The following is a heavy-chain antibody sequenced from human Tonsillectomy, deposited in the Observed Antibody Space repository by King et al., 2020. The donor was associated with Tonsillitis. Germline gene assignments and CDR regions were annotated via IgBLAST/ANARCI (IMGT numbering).Heavy chain of an antibody. J-gene: IGHJ4*02. Sequence: VQLVESGAEVKKPGASVKVSCKASGYTFTGYYMHWVRQAPGQGLEWMGWINPNSGGTNYAQKFQGRVTMTRDTSISTAYMELSRLRSDDTAAYYCARDAYDGSGSYQSYWGQGTLVTVSS. D-gene: IGHD3-10*01. CDR2: INPNSGGT. CDR1: GYTFTGYY. V-gene: IGHV1-2*02. CDR3: ARDAYDGSGSYQSY.